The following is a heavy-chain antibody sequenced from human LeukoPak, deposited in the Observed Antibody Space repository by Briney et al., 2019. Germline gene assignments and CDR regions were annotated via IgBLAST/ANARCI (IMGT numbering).Heavy chain of an antibody. V-gene: IGHV1-69*05. CDR1: GGTFSRYT. D-gene: IGHD6-19*01. J-gene: IGHJ4*02. Sequence: ASVTVSYKASGGTFSRYTMSWVRQAPGQGLEYMGGIFPIFATPNYAQQFQGRVTITTDESTRTTYMQLSSLTSGDTAVYYCAIGPEYSSGWYYFDYWGQGALVTVSS. CDR2: IFPIFATP. CDR3: AIGPEYSSGWYYFDY.